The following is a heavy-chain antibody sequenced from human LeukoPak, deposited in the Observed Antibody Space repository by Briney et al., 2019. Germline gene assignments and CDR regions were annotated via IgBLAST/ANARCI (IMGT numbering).Heavy chain of an antibody. CDR2: IYYSGST. D-gene: IGHD6-19*01. CDR3: ASKQSLRYYFMDV. Sequence: SETLSLTCAVSGGSISSYYWSWIRQPPGKGLEWIGYIYYSGSTNYNPSLKSRVTISVDTSKNQFSLKLSSVTAADTAVYYCASKQSLRYYFMDVWGKGTTVTVSS. V-gene: IGHV4-59*01. J-gene: IGHJ6*03. CDR1: GGSISSYY.